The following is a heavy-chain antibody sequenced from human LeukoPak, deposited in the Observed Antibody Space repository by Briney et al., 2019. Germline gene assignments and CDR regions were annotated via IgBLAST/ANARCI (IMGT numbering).Heavy chain of an antibody. J-gene: IGHJ5*02. CDR1: GFTFSSYW. Sequence: GGSLRLSCVASGFTFSSYWMHWVRQAPGKGLEWVSAISGSGGSTYYADSVKGRFTISRDNSKNTLYLQMNSLRAEDTAVYYCAKSGATNVASWFDPWGQGTLVTVSS. CDR3: AKSGATNVASWFDP. D-gene: IGHD1-26*01. CDR2: ISGSGGST. V-gene: IGHV3-23*01.